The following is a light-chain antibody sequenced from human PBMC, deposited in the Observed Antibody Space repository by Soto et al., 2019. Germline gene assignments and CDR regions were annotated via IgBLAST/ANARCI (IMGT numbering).Light chain of an antibody. CDR3: QSYDSSLSGGV. CDR1: SSNIGAGYD. J-gene: IGLJ3*02. CDR2: GNS. V-gene: IGLV1-40*01. Sequence: QSVLTQPPSVSGAPGQRVTISCTGSSSNIGAGYDVHWYQQLPGTAPKLLIYGNSNRPSGVPDRFSGSKSGTSASLAITGLQAEDEAGYYCQSYDSSLSGGVFGGGTKLNVL.